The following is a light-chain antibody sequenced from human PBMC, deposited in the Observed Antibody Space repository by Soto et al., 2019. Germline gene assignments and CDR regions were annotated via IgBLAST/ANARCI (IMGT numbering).Light chain of an antibody. CDR3: QSYDSSMNYV. J-gene: IGLJ1*01. CDR2: GNS. V-gene: IGLV1-40*01. CDR1: SSNIGACYD. Sequence: QSVLTQPPSVSGAPGQRVTISCTGSSSNIGACYDVHWYQQHPGTAPKLIIYGNSNRPSGVPDRFSGSKSGTSASLAITGLQAEDEADYYCQSYDSSMNYVFGTGTKVTVL.